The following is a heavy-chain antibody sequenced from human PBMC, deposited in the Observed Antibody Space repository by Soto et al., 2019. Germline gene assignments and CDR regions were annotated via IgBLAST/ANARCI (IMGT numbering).Heavy chain of an antibody. CDR1: GGSISSYY. V-gene: IGHV4-59*01. J-gene: IGHJ2*01. CDR2: IYYSGST. Sequence: SETLSLTCTVSGGSISSYYGSWIRQPPGKGLEWIGYIYYSGSTNYNPSLKSRVTISVDTSKNQFSLKLSSVTAADTAVYYCARGRRLNYYDSSGYYYGWYFDLWGRGTLVTVSS. D-gene: IGHD3-22*01. CDR3: ARGRRLNYYDSSGYYYGWYFDL.